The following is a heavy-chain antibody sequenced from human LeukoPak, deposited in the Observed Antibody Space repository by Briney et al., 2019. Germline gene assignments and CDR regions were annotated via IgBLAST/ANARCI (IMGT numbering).Heavy chain of an antibody. CDR3: AGGDYDYVWGSYRLDY. CDR2: IIPIFGTA. CDR1: GGTFSSYA. D-gene: IGHD3-16*02. V-gene: IGHV1-69*05. Sequence: SVKVSCKASGGTFSSYAISWVRQAPGQGLEWMGGIIPIFGTANYAQKFQGRVTITTDESTSTAYMELSSLRSEDTAVYYCAGGDYDYVWGSYRLDYWGQGTLVTVSP. J-gene: IGHJ4*02.